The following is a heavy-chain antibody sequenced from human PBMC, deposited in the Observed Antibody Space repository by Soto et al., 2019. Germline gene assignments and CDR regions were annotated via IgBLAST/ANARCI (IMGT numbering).Heavy chain of an antibody. D-gene: IGHD3-9*01. CDR3: ATSRQDILTGYYTAILDY. Sequence: PGESLKISCKGSGYSFTSYWIGWVRQMPGKGLEWMGIIYPGDSDTRYSPPFQGQVTISADKSISTAYLQWSSLKASDTAMYYCATSRQDILTGYYTAILDYWGQGTLVTVSS. V-gene: IGHV5-51*01. J-gene: IGHJ4*02. CDR2: IYPGDSDT. CDR1: GYSFTSYW.